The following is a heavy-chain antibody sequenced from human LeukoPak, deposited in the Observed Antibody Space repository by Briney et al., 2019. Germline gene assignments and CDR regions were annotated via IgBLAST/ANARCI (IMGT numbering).Heavy chain of an antibody. V-gene: IGHV4-59*01. D-gene: IGHD7-27*01. Sequence: SETLSLTCTVSSGSIGSYYWSWIRQPPGKGLEWIGDVYYSGSTRYNPSLTSRVTISADTSNKQFSLKMSSMTAADTAVYYCARFSPRAMGNYLDFWGQGTLVTISS. CDR1: SGSIGSYY. CDR3: ARFSPRAMGNYLDF. J-gene: IGHJ4*02. CDR2: VYYSGST.